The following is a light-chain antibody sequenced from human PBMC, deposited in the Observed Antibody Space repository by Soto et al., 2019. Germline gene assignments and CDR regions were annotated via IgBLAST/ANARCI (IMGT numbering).Light chain of an antibody. CDR2: DVT. J-gene: IGLJ3*02. CDR3: CSYAGTYSWV. CDR1: SSDVGAYNF. V-gene: IGLV2-11*01. Sequence: QPVLTQPRSVSGSPGQSVTISCTGTSSDVGAYNFVSWYQHHPGKAPKLIIYDVTERPSGVPDRFSGSKSGNSASLTISGLQTEDEADYYCCSYAGTYSWVFGGGTKVTVL.